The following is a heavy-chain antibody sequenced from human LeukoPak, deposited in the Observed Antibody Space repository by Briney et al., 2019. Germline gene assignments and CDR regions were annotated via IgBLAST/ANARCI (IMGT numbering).Heavy chain of an antibody. V-gene: IGHV3-66*01. CDR2: LYSGGFT. J-gene: IGHJ2*01. Sequence: GGSLRLSCAASGFSVSSNYMTWVRQAPGKGLEWVSVLYSGGFTYYADSVKGRFSISRDSSKNTVYLQMNSLRVEDTAVYYCVKGFNWYFDLWGRGTLVTVSS. CDR3: VKGFNWYFDL. CDR1: GFSVSSNY.